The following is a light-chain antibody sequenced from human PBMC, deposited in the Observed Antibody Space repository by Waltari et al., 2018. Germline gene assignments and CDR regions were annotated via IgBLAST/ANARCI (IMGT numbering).Light chain of an antibody. Sequence: SYVLIQPPSVSVAPGQTARITCRGKGIASKNVHWYLQKPGQAPVLVIHDDRDRPSGIPERFSGSNSGNTATLTISRVEAGDEADYYCQVWDVSTDYYVFGTGTKVSVL. CDR2: DDR. V-gene: IGLV3-21*02. CDR3: QVWDVSTDYYV. J-gene: IGLJ1*01. CDR1: GIASKN.